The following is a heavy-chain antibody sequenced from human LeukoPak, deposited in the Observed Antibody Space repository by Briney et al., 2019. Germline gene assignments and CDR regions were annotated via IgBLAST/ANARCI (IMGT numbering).Heavy chain of an antibody. D-gene: IGHD3-22*01. Sequence: GGSLTLSCAASGFTFDDYTMHWVRQAPGEGVEWVSLISWYGCSTYYTVSVKGRFTISRDNRKHSLYLQIHSQRTEDTALYYCAKADTMIAPVRAFDIWSQGRMVTVSS. CDR1: GFTFDDYT. CDR3: AKADTMIAPVRAFDI. J-gene: IGHJ3*02. V-gene: IGHV3-43*01. CDR2: ISWYGCST.